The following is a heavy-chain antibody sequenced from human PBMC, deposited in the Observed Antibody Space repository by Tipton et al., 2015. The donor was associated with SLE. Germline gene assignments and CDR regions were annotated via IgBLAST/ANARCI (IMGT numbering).Heavy chain of an antibody. CDR1: GGSISGHY. CDR3: ARANQLEHGFDY. D-gene: IGHD1-1*01. J-gene: IGHJ4*02. CDR2: IHYNGST. V-gene: IGHV4-59*11. Sequence: TLSLTCNVSGGSISGHYWSWIRQPPGKGLEWIGYIHYNGSTHYNPSLKRRVTISVDTSKNQFSLKLSSVTAADTAVYYCARANQLEHGFDYWGQGTLVTVSS.